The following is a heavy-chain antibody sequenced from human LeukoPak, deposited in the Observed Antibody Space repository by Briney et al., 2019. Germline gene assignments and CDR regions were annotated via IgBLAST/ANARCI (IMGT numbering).Heavy chain of an antibody. CDR3: ARDLSSSFDY. J-gene: IGHJ4*02. CDR2: ISSSSSYI. D-gene: IGHD6-13*01. Sequence: GGSLRLSCAASGFTFSSYSMNWVRQAPGKGLEWVSSISSSSSYIYYADSVKGRLTISRDNAKNSLYLQMNSLRAEDTAAYYCARDLSSSFDYWGQGTLVTVSS. CDR1: GFTFSSYS. V-gene: IGHV3-21*01.